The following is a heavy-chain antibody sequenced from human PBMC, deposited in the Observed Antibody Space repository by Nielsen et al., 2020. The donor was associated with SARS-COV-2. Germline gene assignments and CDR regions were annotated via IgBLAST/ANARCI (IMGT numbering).Heavy chain of an antibody. CDR3: ARAKVTGYSYNY. J-gene: IGHJ4*02. Sequence: GGSLRLSCAASGFIFSDYYMSWIRQVPGKGLEWVSYISSTGRAIYYADSVKGRFTVSRDNAKNSLYLEMNSLRAEDTAIYYCARAKVTGYSYNYWGQGMLVTVSS. CDR2: ISSTGRAI. CDR1: GFIFSDYY. V-gene: IGHV3-11*01. D-gene: IGHD5-18*01.